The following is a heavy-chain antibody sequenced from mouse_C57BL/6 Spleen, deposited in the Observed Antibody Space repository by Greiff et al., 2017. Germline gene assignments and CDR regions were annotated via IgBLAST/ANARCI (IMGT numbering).Heavy chain of an antibody. Sequence: EVKLLESGPGLVKPSQSLSLTCSVTGYSITSGYYWNWIRQFPGNKLEWMGYISYDGSNNYNPSLKNRISITRDTSKNQFFLKLNSVTTEDTATYYCARPRTGWYFDVWGTGTTVTVSS. D-gene: IGHD4-1*01. CDR1: GYSITSGYY. CDR3: ARPRTGWYFDV. J-gene: IGHJ1*03. V-gene: IGHV3-6*01. CDR2: ISYDGSN.